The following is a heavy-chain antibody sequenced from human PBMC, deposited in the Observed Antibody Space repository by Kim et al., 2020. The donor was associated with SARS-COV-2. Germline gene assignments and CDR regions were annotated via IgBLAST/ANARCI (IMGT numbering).Heavy chain of an antibody. CDR3: AKDRKSYYYGSGSPSGFFDY. CDR1: GFTFSSYG. Sequence: GGSLRLSCAASGFTFSSYGMHWVRQAPGKGLEWVAVISYDGSNKYYADSVKGRFTISRDNSKNTLYLQMNSLRAEDTAVYYCAKDRKSYYYGSGSPSGFFDYWGQGTLVTVSS. V-gene: IGHV3-30*18. J-gene: IGHJ4*02. CDR2: ISYDGSNK. D-gene: IGHD3-10*01.